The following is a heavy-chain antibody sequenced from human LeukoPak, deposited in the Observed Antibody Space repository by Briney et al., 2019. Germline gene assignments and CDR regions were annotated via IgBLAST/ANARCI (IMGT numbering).Heavy chain of an antibody. D-gene: IGHD2-2*02. CDR3: ARDSRFLLYHVDF. Sequence: GGSLRLSCAASGFTFSSYGMHWVRQAPGKGLEWVAVIWYDGSNKYYADSVKGRFTISRDNSKNTLYLQMNSLRAEDTAVYYCARDSRFLLYHVDFWSQGTLVIVSS. V-gene: IGHV3-33*01. CDR1: GFTFSSYG. CDR2: IWYDGSNK. J-gene: IGHJ4*02.